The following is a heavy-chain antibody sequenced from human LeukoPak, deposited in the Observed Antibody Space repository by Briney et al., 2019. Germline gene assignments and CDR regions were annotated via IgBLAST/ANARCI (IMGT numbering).Heavy chain of an antibody. CDR3: TRDPTARGYSYGYWFDP. CDR1: GGSFSGYY. J-gene: IGHJ5*02. Sequence: PSETLSLTCAVYGGSFSGYYWSWIRQPPGKGLEWIGEINHSGSTNYNPSLKSRVTISVDTSKNQFSLKLSSVTAADTAVYYCTRDPTARGYSYGYWFDPWGQGTLVTVSS. D-gene: IGHD5-18*01. V-gene: IGHV4-34*01. CDR2: INHSGST.